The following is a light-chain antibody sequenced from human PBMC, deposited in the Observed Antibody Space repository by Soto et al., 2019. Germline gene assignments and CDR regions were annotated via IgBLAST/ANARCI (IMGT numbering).Light chain of an antibody. V-gene: IGKV1-39*01. J-gene: IGKJ1*01. CDR3: QQSYSTPWT. CDR1: QNISNY. Sequence: DIQMTQSPSSLSASVGDRVTITCRASQNISNYLNWYQQKPGKAPKLLIYAASSLQSGVPSRFSGSGSGTDFTLTVSSLQPEDFATYYCQQSYSTPWTFGQGTKVDIK. CDR2: AAS.